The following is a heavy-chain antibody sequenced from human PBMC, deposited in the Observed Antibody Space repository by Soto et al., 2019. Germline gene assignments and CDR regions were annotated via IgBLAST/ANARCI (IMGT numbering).Heavy chain of an antibody. CDR1: GFTFSTYA. J-gene: IGHJ4*02. CDR3: AKARAQYYDFWSGYPVDY. V-gene: IGHV3-23*01. CDR2: ISGSGGST. Sequence: PAASLRLSFASSGFTFSTYAMSWVRQAPGKGLEWVSAISGSGGSTYYADSVKGRFTISRDNSKNTLYLQMNSLRAEDTAVYYCAKARAQYYDFWSGYPVDYWGQGT. D-gene: IGHD3-3*01.